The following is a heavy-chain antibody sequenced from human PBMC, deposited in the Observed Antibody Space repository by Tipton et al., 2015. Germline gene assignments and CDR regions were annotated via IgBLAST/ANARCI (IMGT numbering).Heavy chain of an antibody. J-gene: IGHJ4*02. CDR2: ISGSGGST. CDR1: GFTFSSYA. CDR3: ASDPYSRSPWSLES. Sequence: SLRLSCAASGFTFSSYAMSWVRQAPGKGLEWVSGISGSGGSTNYADSVKGRFTISRDNAESSLYLQMNSLRDEDTAVYYCASDPYSRSPWSLESWGQGTLVTASS. V-gene: IGHV3-23*01. D-gene: IGHD3-22*01.